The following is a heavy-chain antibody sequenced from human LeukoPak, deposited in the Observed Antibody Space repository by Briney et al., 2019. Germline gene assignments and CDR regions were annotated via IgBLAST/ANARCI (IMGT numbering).Heavy chain of an antibody. V-gene: IGHV3-74*01. J-gene: IGHJ6*02. CDR1: GFTFSTHW. D-gene: IGHD3-10*01. CDR2: NSGDGSLT. Sequence: PGWFLRLSCAASGFTFSTHWMYWVRQAPGKEFVWVSLNSGDGSLTSYAASVRGRFTISRDNAKETLYLQMTSLRVEDTAVYSCASLLAPYHGSGGGGMDVWGQGTTVTVSS. CDR3: ASLLAPYHGSGGGGMDV.